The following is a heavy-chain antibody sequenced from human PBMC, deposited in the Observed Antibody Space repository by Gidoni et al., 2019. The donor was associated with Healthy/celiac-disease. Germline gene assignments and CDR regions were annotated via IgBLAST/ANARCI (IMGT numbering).Heavy chain of an antibody. CDR1: GFPFTSYS. Sequence: EVQLVESGGGLVKPGGSLRLSCAASGFPFTSYSMNWVRQAPGKGLEWVSSISSSSSYIDYADSVKGRFTISRDNAKNSLYLKMNSLRAEDTAVYYCARDRPGYGGNPADYWGQGTLVTVSS. J-gene: IGHJ4*02. CDR3: ARDRPGYGGNPADY. V-gene: IGHV3-21*01. D-gene: IGHD4-17*01. CDR2: ISSSSSYI.